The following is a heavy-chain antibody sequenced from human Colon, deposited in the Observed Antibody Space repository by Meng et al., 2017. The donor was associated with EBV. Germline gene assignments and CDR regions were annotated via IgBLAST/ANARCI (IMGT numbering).Heavy chain of an antibody. CDR1: GFTFSSYG. J-gene: IGHJ4*02. D-gene: IGHD5/OR15-5a*01. Sequence: QGRLGRSGGGVVTPWESLTLSCTGSGFTFSSYGMHWVRQAPGKGLEWVGFIWHDGSNQYYVDSVKCRFTISRDNSKNTLYLQMSSLRAEDTAVYYCARDIVSRIPAYWGQGTLVTVSS. V-gene: IGHV3-33*01. CDR3: ARDIVSRIPAY. CDR2: IWHDGSNQ.